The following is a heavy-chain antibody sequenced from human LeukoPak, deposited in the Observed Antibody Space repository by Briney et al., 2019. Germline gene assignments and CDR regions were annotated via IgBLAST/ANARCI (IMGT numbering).Heavy chain of an antibody. V-gene: IGHV3-23*01. CDR1: GFTFSSYA. J-gene: IGHJ4*02. CDR3: ARAPSGYDSSGYRWRGDFDY. CDR2: ISGSGGST. Sequence: PGGSLRLSCAASGFTFSSYAMSWVRQAPGKGLEWVSAISGSGGSTYYADSVKGRFTISRDNSKNTLYLQMNSLRAEDTAVYYCARAPSGYDSSGYRWRGDFDYWGQGTLVTVSS. D-gene: IGHD3-22*01.